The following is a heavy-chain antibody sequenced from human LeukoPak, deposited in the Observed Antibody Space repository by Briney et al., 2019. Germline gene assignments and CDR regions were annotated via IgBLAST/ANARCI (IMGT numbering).Heavy chain of an antibody. CDR1: GFTFSDYY. CDR3: AKDLNTFSGASDI. CDR2: ISGSGGST. Sequence: PGGSLRLSCAASGFTFSDYYMSWIRQAPGKGLEWVSAISGSGGSTYYADSVKGRFTISRDNSKNTLSLQVNSLRAEDTAIYYCAKDLNTFSGASDIWGQGTMVTVSS. J-gene: IGHJ3*02. D-gene: IGHD1/OR15-1a*01. V-gene: IGHV3-23*01.